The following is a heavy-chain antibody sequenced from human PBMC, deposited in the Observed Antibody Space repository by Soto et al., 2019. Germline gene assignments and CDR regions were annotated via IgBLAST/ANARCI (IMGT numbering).Heavy chain of an antibody. CDR1: GYTFTSYG. V-gene: IGHV1-18*01. D-gene: IGHD3-22*01. CDR2: ISAYNGNT. J-gene: IGHJ5*02. CDR3: ARDTYYYGSSGSLQWFDP. Sequence: EASVKVSCKASGYTFTSYGISWVRQAPGQGLEWMGWISAYNGNTNYAQKLQGRVTMTTDTSTSTAYVELRRLRSDDTAAYYCARDTYYYGSSGSLQWFDPWGQGTLVTVSS.